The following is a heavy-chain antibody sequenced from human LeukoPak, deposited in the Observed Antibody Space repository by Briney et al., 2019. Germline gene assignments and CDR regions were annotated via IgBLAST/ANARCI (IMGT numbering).Heavy chain of an antibody. J-gene: IGHJ4*02. V-gene: IGHV3-53*01. D-gene: IGHD3-10*01. Sequence: GGSLRLSCAASGFTVSSNYMSWVRQAPGKGLEWVSVIYSGGSTYYADSVKGRFTISRDNSKNTLYLQMNSLRAEDTAVYYCAGVAPYYYGSGLNDYWGQGTLVTVSS. CDR2: IYSGGST. CDR3: AGVAPYYYGSGLNDY. CDR1: GFTVSSNY.